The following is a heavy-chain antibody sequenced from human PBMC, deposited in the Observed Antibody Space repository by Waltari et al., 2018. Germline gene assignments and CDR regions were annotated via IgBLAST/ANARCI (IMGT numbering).Heavy chain of an antibody. V-gene: IGHV1-69*04. CDR2: IIPIFGIA. CDR3: ARGERVALYYYYGMDV. J-gene: IGHJ6*02. D-gene: IGHD3-3*01. Sequence: QVQLVQSGAEVKKPGSSVKVSCKASGGTFSSYAISWVRQAPGQGLEWMGRIIPIFGIANYAQKFQGRVTITADKSTSTAYMELSSLRSEDTAVYYCARGERVALYYYYGMDVWGQGTTVTVSS. CDR1: GGTFSSYA.